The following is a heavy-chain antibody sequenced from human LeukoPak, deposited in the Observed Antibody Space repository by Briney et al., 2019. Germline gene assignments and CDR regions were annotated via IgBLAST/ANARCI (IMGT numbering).Heavy chain of an antibody. CDR2: IYYSGST. CDR1: GGSISSSSYY. D-gene: IGHD6-19*01. CDR3: ARLTSSGWYWFGLDY. V-gene: IGHV4-61*01. J-gene: IGHJ4*02. Sequence: PSETLSLTCTVSGGSISSSSYYWRWIRQPPGKGLEWIGYIYYSGSTNYNPSLKSRVTISVDTSKNQFSLKLSSVTAADTAVYYCARLTSSGWYWFGLDYWGQGTLVTVSS.